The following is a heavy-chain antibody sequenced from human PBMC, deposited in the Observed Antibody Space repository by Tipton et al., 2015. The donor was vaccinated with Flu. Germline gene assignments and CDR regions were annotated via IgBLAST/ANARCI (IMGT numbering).Heavy chain of an antibody. CDR1: GDSIISSSYL. D-gene: IGHD3-22*01. J-gene: IGHJ6*02. CDR2: IYINGGT. Sequence: TLSLTCTVSGDSIISSSYLWNWIRQPAGKGLEWIGRIYINGGTKYNPFLKGRVTISLDTSKNQFSMKLSSVTAADTAMYYCARDPLDVSSGYYYDYYYGMDVWGPGAAVTVSS. CDR3: ARDPLDVSSGYYYDYYYGMDV. V-gene: IGHV4-61*02.